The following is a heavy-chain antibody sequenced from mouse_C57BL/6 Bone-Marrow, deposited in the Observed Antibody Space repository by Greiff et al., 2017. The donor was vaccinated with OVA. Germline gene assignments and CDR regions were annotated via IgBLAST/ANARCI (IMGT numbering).Heavy chain of an antibody. Sequence: EVMLVESGGGLVLPGGSLKLSCAASGFTFSDFYMYWIRQTPEKRLEWVAYISNGGGSTYYPDTVKGRFTISRDNAKNTLYLQMSRLKSEDTAMYYCARLDAMDYWGQGTSVTVSS. J-gene: IGHJ4*01. V-gene: IGHV5-12*01. CDR1: GFTFSDFY. CDR2: ISNGGGST. CDR3: ARLDAMDY.